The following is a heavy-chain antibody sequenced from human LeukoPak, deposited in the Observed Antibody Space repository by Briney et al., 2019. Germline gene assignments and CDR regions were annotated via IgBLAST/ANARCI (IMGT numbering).Heavy chain of an antibody. Sequence: GGSLRLSCAASGFTFSNFGMSWVRQVPGKGLVWVSGVNNDGTATYYADSVKGRFTISRDNAKNTVYLQMNGLRAEDTTVYYCATVSEYWGQGTLVTVSS. CDR1: GFTFSNFG. J-gene: IGHJ4*02. CDR2: VNNDGTAT. V-gene: IGHV3-74*01. CDR3: ATVSEY.